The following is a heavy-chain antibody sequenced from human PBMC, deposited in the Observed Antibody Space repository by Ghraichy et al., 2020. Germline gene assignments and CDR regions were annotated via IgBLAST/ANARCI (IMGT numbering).Heavy chain of an antibody. CDR1: GFTFDDYA. J-gene: IGHJ6*02. V-gene: IGHV3-43D*04. Sequence: GGSLRLSCAASGFTFDDYAMHWGRHGPGKGLEWVSLISWDGGSTYYADSVKGRFTISRDNSKNSLYLQMNSLRAEDTALYYCARSPGHCSSTSCYSSVYGMDVWGQGTTVTVSS. CDR3: ARSPGHCSSTSCYSSVYGMDV. CDR2: ISWDGGST. D-gene: IGHD2-2*01.